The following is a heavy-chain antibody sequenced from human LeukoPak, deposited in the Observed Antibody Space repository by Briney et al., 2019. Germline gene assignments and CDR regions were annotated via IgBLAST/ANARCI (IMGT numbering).Heavy chain of an antibody. V-gene: IGHV3-21*05. Sequence: GGSLRLSCTASGFTFSSYSMNWVRQAPGKGLEWVSYISSSSSYTNYADSVKGRFTISRDNAKNSLYLQMNSLRAEDTAVYYCARGDCSSTSCYGYYYYYGMDVWGQGTTVTVSS. J-gene: IGHJ6*02. D-gene: IGHD2-2*01. CDR3: ARGDCSSTSCYGYYYYYGMDV. CDR2: ISSSSSYT. CDR1: GFTFSSYS.